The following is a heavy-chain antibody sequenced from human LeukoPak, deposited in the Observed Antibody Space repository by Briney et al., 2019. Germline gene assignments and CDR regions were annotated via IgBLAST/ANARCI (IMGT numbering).Heavy chain of an antibody. J-gene: IGHJ4*02. CDR1: GFTFSSYS. V-gene: IGHV3-48*01. D-gene: IGHD1-14*01. CDR3: ARERFGVTEGYFDY. Sequence: GGSLRLSCAASGFTFSSYSMNWVRQAPGKGLEWVSYISSSSSTIYYADSVKGRFTISRDNAKNSLYLQMNSLRAEDTAVYYCARERFGVTEGYFDYWGQGTLVTVSS. CDR2: ISSSSSTI.